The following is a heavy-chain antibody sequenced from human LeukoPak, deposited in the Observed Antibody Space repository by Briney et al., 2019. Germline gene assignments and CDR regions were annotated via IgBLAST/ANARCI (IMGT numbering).Heavy chain of an antibody. CDR3: ARTVGDRADP. D-gene: IGHD2-21*01. CDR2: ISANNGNT. CDR1: GYPFTTYG. Sequence: ASVSVSCKASGYPFTTYGFIWVRQAPGLGLEWMGWISANNGNTKYGQKFQGRVTMTTDTTTEAAYMELRSLRFDDTAIYYCARTVGDRADPWGQRRLVTVSS. V-gene: IGHV1-18*01. J-gene: IGHJ5*02.